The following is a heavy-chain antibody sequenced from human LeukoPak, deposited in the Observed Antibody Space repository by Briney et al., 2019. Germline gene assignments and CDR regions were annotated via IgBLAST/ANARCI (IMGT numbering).Heavy chain of an antibody. V-gene: IGHV3-23*01. D-gene: IGHD3-10*01. Sequence: GGSLRLSCAASGFTFSSYTMNWVRQAPGKGLEWVSAISGSGGSTYYADSVKGRFTISRDNSKNTLYLQMNSLRAEDTAVYYCAKDYTMVRGVFDPWGQGTLVTVSS. J-gene: IGHJ5*02. CDR1: GFTFSSYT. CDR3: AKDYTMVRGVFDP. CDR2: ISGSGGST.